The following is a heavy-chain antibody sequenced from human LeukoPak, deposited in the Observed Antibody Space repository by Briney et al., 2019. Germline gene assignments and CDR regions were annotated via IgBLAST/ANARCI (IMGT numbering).Heavy chain of an antibody. Sequence: GGSLRLSCAASGLTFSNSAMSWVRQAPGKGLEWVSVVGGSGDHIYYADSVKGRFTISRDNSRDTLYLQMNTLRAEDTAIYYCARMLVGHFYDNSGYTKYFDYWGQGTLDTVSS. J-gene: IGHJ4*02. D-gene: IGHD3-22*01. CDR1: GLTFSNSA. V-gene: IGHV3-23*01. CDR3: ARMLVGHFYDNSGYTKYFDY. CDR2: VGGSGDHI.